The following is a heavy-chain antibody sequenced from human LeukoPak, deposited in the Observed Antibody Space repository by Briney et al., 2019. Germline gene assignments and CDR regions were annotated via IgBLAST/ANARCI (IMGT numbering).Heavy chain of an antibody. V-gene: IGHV5-51*01. CDR3: ARASRDGYNQNFDH. CDR2: IYPGGSET. D-gene: IGHD5-24*01. J-gene: IGHJ4*02. CDR1: GYSLSNYW. Sequence: PGESLKIHCKGLGYSLSNYWNAWVRQRPGKGLEWMGIIYPGGSETRYDPSFQGQVTISADTSTSTAYLQWSSLRASDTAMYYCARASRDGYNQNFDHWGQGTQVTVSS.